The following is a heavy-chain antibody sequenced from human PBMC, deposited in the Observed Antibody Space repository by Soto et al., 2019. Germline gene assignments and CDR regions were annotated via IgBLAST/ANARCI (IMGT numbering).Heavy chain of an antibody. CDR2: IIPALGTA. Sequence: QDQLVQSGAEVKKPGSSVKVSCKASGGTFSSHTFSWVRQAPGQGLEWMGRIIPALGTATYAQKFQGRVTITADESAPTVYMELNSLRSEDTAVYYCARPAFGDYWYFDLWGRGPLVTVSS. V-gene: IGHV1-69*08. D-gene: IGHD4-17*01. CDR1: GGTFSSHT. J-gene: IGHJ2*01. CDR3: ARPAFGDYWYFDL.